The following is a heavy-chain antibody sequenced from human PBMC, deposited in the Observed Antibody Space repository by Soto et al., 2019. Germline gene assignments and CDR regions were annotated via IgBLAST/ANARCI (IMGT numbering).Heavy chain of an antibody. V-gene: IGHV4-59*01. CDR3: ARLLTWLPPAGGAFDI. D-gene: IGHD6-19*01. CDR2: IYYSGST. J-gene: IGHJ3*02. CDR1: GGSISSYY. Sequence: SETLSLTCTVSGGSISSYYWSWIRQPPGKGLEWIGYIYYSGSTNYNPSLKSRVTISVDTSKNQFSLKLSSVTAADTAVYYCARLLTWLPPAGGAFDIWGQGTMVT.